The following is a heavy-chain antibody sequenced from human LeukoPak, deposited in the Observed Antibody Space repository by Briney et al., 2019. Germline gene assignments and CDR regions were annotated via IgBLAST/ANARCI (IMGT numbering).Heavy chain of an antibody. CDR1: GYTFTNYG. CDR3: ATQGITIFGVVNLVDY. D-gene: IGHD3-3*01. CDR2: FDPEDGET. J-gene: IGHJ4*02. V-gene: IGHV1-24*01. Sequence: GASVKVSCKASGYTFTNYGISWVRQAPGKGLEWMGGFDPEDGETIYAQKFQGRVTMTEDTSTDTAYMELSSLRSEDTAVYYCATQGITIFGVVNLVDYWGQGTLVTVSS.